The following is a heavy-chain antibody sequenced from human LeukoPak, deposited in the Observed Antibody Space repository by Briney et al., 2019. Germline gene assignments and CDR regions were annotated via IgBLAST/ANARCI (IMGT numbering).Heavy chain of an antibody. V-gene: IGHV1-2*02. D-gene: IGHD3-9*01. CDR1: VYTFTGYY. J-gene: IGHJ4*02. CDR3: ASRSTDFYDILTGLPTGY. Sequence: ASVKVSCKASVYTFTGYYMHWVRQAPGQGLEWMGWINPNSGGTSYAQKFQGRVTMTRDTSISTAYMELSRLRSDDTAVYYCASRSTDFYDILTGLPTGYWGQGTLVTVSS. CDR2: INPNSGGT.